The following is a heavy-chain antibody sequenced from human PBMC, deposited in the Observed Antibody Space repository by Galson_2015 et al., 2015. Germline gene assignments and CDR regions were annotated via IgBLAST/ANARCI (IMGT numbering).Heavy chain of an antibody. V-gene: IGHV3-33*01. Sequence: SLRLSCAASGFTFSSYGMHWVRQAPGKGLEWVAVIWYDGSNKYYADSVKGRFTISRDNSKNTLYLQMNSLRAEDTAVYYCATPVAAPSAFDIWGQGTMVTVSS. CDR3: ATPVAAPSAFDI. D-gene: IGHD6-19*01. CDR2: IWYDGSNK. J-gene: IGHJ3*02. CDR1: GFTFSSYG.